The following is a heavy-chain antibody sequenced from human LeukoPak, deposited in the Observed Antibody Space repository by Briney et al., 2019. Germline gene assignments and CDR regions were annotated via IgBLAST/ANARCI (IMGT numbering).Heavy chain of an antibody. CDR3: ARHSSSAWYYYFDY. V-gene: IGHV4-39*01. Sequence: PSETLSLTCTVSGGSISNSNYYWGWIRQPPGKGLEWIGGAYYSGTTYYSPSLKSRVTISVDTSRNHFSLNLNSVTAADTAAYYCARHSSSAWYYYFDYWGQGTLVTVSS. J-gene: IGHJ4*02. D-gene: IGHD6-19*01. CDR2: AYYSGTT. CDR1: GGSISNSNYY.